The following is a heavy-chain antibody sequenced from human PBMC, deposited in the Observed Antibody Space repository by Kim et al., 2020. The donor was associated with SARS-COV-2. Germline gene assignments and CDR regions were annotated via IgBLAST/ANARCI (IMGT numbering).Heavy chain of an antibody. D-gene: IGHD5-12*01. J-gene: IGHJ4*02. CDR3: AKGFREYSGYDYGETRYYFDY. V-gene: IGHV3-23*01. Sequence: FTISRDNSKNTLYLQMNSLRAEDTAVYYCAKGFREYSGYDYGETRYYFDYWGQGTLVTVSS.